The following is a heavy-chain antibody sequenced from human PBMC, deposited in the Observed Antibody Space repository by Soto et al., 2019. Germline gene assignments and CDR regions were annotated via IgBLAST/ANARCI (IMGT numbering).Heavy chain of an antibody. CDR2: TYYRSRWYN. J-gene: IGHJ6*03. Sequence: SQTLSLTCAISGDSVSSNSAAWNWIRQSPSRGLEWLGRTYYRSRWYNDYAVSVRSRITVNADTSKNQFSLHLNSVTPEDTAVYYFAGTSSLQWYYMHVWDKGTTVSGSS. D-gene: IGHD1-7*01. V-gene: IGHV6-1*01. CDR3: AGTSSLQWYYMHV. CDR1: GDSVSSNSAA.